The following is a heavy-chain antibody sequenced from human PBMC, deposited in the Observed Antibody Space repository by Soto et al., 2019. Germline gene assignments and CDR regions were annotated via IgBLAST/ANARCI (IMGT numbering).Heavy chain of an antibody. CDR1: GFTFTNYV. Sequence: PGGSLRLSCAASGFTFTNYVMTWVRQAPGKGLQWVSTISGSGVDIYYADSVKGRFTMSRDNSKNTVFLQMNSLRGEDTAVYYCSSSGWYQRWYDPWGQGNLVTVSS. CDR2: ISGSGVDI. V-gene: IGHV3-23*01. D-gene: IGHD6-13*01. J-gene: IGHJ5*02. CDR3: SSSGWYQRWYDP.